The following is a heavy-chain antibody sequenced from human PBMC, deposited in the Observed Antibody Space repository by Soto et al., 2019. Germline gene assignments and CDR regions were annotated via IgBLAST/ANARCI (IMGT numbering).Heavy chain of an antibody. CDR2: ISASATGT. J-gene: IGHJ4*02. CDR1: GITFSNYA. V-gene: IGHV3-23*01. Sequence: GGSLRLSCAASGITFSNYALSWVRQAPGKGLEWVSGISASATGTYYAGSVKGRFTISRDNSKSTLYLHMNTLRADDTAIYYCAKEGGGGTAMVTSYFDYWGQGTLVTVSS. D-gene: IGHD5-18*01. CDR3: AKEGGGGTAMVTSYFDY.